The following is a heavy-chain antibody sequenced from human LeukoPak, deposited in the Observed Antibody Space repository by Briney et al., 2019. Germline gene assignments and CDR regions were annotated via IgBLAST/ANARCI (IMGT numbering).Heavy chain of an antibody. Sequence: GGSLRLSCAASGFTLSSYAMHWVRQAPGKGLEWVAVISYDGSNKYYADSVKGRFTISRDNSKNTLYLQMNSLRAEDTAVYYCARSQGYGSGSSLDYWGQGTLVTVSS. CDR2: ISYDGSNK. CDR3: ARSQGYGSGSSLDY. D-gene: IGHD3-10*01. CDR1: GFTLSSYA. J-gene: IGHJ4*02. V-gene: IGHV3-30*04.